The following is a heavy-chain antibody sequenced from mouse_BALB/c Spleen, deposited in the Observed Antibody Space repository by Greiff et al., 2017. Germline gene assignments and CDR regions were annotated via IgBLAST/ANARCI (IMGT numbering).Heavy chain of an antibody. CDR3: ARDRTDAMDY. Sequence: ESGPGLVKPSQSLSLTCTVTGYSITSDYAWNWIRQFPGNKLEWMGYISYSGSTSYNPSLKSRISITRDTSKNQFFLQLNSVTTEDTATYYCARDRTDAMDYWGQGTSVTVSS. CDR2: ISYSGST. J-gene: IGHJ4*01. V-gene: IGHV3-2*02. CDR1: GYSITSDYA.